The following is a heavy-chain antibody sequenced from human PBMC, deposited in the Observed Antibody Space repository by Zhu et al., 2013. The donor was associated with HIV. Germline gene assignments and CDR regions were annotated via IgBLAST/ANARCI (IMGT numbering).Heavy chain of an antibody. V-gene: IGHV4-61*01. CDR1: GGSVSSGSYH. J-gene: IGHJ4*02. Sequence: QVQLQESGPGLVKPSETLSLTCTVSGGSVSSGSYHWSWIRQPPGKGLEWIGYMYYSGSTNYNPSLKSRVTISVDTSKNQFSLKLSSVTAADTAVYYCARDLRYYDYIWGIICRYFFDYWGQGTLVTVSS. CDR3: ARDLRYYDYIWGIICRYFFDY. CDR2: MYYSGST. D-gene: IGHD3-16*01.